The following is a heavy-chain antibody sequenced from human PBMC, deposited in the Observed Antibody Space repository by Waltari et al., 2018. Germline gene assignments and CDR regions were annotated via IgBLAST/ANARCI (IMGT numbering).Heavy chain of an antibody. CDR1: GPPFLSSA. Sequence: EVHLLESGGDLVQPGGSLRPSCVASGPPFLSSAMTVARQAPGRGLEWVSSISGDSVSTYYAESVRGRFTIFRDNSKDTVYLQMDSLRGEDGGLYFCAKGHSGSPTIFGVIYYGLEVWGQGTTVTVSS. CDR2: ISGDSVST. D-gene: IGHD3-3*01. CDR3: AKGHSGSPTIFGVIYYGLEV. V-gene: IGHV3-23*01. J-gene: IGHJ6*02.